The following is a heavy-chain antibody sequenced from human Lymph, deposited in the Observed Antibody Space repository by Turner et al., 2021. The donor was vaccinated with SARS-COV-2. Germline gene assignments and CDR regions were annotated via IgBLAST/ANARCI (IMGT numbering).Heavy chain of an antibody. Sequence: EFQLLVSGCGLVLPRVSLCLSFSSSGFTFSSYAMTWVRQAPGKGLEWVAIIRGSGGRKYYADSVKGRFTISRDNSKNTLYLQMNSLRAEDTAVYYCAKDRVARSSGGEDYWGQGTLVTVSS. CDR1: GFTFSSYA. J-gene: IGHJ4*02. D-gene: IGHD3-22*01. V-gene: IGHV3-23*01. CDR3: AKDRVARSSGGEDY. CDR2: IRGSGGRK.